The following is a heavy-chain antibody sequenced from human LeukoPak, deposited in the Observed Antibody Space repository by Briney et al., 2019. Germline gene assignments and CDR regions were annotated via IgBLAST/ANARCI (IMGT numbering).Heavy chain of an antibody. Sequence: GGSLRLSCAASGFTFSNYAMNWVRQAPGKRLEWVSSITGNGRDTYYADSVKGRIAISRDSSKNTVYLQMNSLRAEDTAVYYCAKDHGYCSGGSCFPHYYFDYWGQGTLVTVSS. J-gene: IGHJ4*02. CDR2: ITGNGRDT. CDR3: AKDHGYCSGGSCFPHYYFDY. D-gene: IGHD2-15*01. CDR1: GFTFSNYA. V-gene: IGHV3-23*01.